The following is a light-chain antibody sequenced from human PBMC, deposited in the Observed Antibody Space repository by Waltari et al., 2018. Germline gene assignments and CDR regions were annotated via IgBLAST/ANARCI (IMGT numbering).Light chain of an antibody. J-gene: IGLJ3*02. CDR3: SSYTSSSTLPWV. CDR1: SSDVGGYNY. V-gene: IGLV2-14*01. CDR2: EVS. Sequence: QSALTQPASVSGSPGQSITIPCTGTSSDVGGYNYVPWYQQHPGKAPKPMIYEVSNRPSGVSNRFAGSKSGNTASLTISGLQAEDEADYYCSSYTSSSTLPWVFGGGTKLTVL.